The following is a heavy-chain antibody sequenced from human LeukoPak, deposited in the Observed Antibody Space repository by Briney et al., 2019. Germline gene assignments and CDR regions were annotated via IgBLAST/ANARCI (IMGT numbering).Heavy chain of an antibody. V-gene: IGHV3-74*01. Sequence: RGSLRLSCAGSEFSFSSYWMHWVRQPPEKGLEWVFSIKSDGSATAYADSVKGRFTISRDNSKNTVYLQMNSLRAEDTAVYYCARDENPYYDYWGQGTLVTAPS. CDR1: EFSFSSYW. CDR2: IKSDGSAT. D-gene: IGHD1-14*01. CDR3: ARDENPYYDY. J-gene: IGHJ4*02.